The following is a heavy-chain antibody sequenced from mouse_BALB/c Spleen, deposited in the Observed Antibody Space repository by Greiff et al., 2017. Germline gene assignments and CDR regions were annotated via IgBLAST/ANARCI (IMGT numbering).Heavy chain of an antibody. CDR3: ARCYGNSYYFDY. D-gene: IGHD2-1*01. Sequence: EVKLLESGPGLVKPSQSLSLTCTVTGYSITSDYAWNWIRQFPGNKLEWMGYISYSGSTSYNPSLKSRISITRDTSKNQFFLQLNSVTTEDTATYYCARCYGNSYYFDYWGQGTTLTVSS. J-gene: IGHJ2*01. CDR2: ISYSGST. CDR1: GYSITSDYA. V-gene: IGHV3-2*02.